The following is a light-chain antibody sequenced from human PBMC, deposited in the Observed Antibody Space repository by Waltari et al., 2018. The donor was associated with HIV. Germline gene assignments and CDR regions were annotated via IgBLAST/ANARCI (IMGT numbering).Light chain of an antibody. J-gene: IGKJ5*01. Sequence: EIIMTQSPTTLSVSPGERVTFSCRASQSVATNLAWYQQKPGQVPRLLIFGAFTRAPGVPPRFSGGGSGTEFTLTISSLQPEDFAVYYCQQYDLCPPITFGQGTRLEVK. V-gene: IGKV3-15*01. CDR3: QQYDLCPPIT. CDR2: GAF. CDR1: QSVATN.